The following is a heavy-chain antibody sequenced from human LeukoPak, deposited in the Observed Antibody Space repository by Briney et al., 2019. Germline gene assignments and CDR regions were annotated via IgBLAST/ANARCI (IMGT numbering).Heavy chain of an antibody. CDR1: GYTFTTYD. V-gene: IGHV1-8*01. Sequence: ASGKVSCKASGYTFTTYDINWVRQATGQGLEWMGWMNPNSANTGYAQKFQGRVTITRNTSISTAYMELNSLRSDDTAVYYCARARLVRGPVTPLYCFDYWGQGVLVTVSS. CDR3: ARARLVRGPVTPLYCFDY. CDR2: MNPNSANT. D-gene: IGHD2-8*02. J-gene: IGHJ4*02.